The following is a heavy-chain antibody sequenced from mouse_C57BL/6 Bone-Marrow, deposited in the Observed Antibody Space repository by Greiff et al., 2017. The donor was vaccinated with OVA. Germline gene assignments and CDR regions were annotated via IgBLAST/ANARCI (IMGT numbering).Heavy chain of an antibody. D-gene: IGHD2-4*01. Sequence: VQLQQPGAELVMPGASVKLSCKASGYTFTSYWMHWVKQRPGQGLEWIGEIDPSDSYTNYNQKFKGKSTLTVDKSSSTAYMQLSSLTSEYSAVYYCARKGYDYDAWFAYWGQGTLVTVSA. CDR2: IDPSDSYT. CDR1: GYTFTSYW. V-gene: IGHV1-69*01. J-gene: IGHJ3*01. CDR3: ARKGYDYDAWFAY.